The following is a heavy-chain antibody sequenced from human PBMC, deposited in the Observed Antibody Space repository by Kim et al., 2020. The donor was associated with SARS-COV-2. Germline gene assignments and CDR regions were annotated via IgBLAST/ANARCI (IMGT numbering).Heavy chain of an antibody. CDR3: ARLQRELPPYYFDY. J-gene: IGHJ4*02. CDR2: VFYSGST. CDR1: GGSISSGTYY. Sequence: SETLSLTCTVSGGSISSGTYYWSWIRQHPGKGLEWIGYVFYSGSTYYNPSLKSRLTISVDTSKNQFSLRLSSVTAADTAVYYCARLQRELPPYYFDYWGQGTRVTVST. V-gene: IGHV4-31*03. D-gene: IGHD3-10*01.